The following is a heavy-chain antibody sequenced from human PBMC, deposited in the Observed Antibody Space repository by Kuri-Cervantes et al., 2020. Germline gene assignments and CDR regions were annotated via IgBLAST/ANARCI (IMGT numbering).Heavy chain of an antibody. CDR3: ARWATPRVVPAARGGVGFDP. V-gene: IGHV1-46*01. CDR1: GYTFTSYY. J-gene: IGHJ5*02. CDR2: INPSGGST. D-gene: IGHD2-2*01. Sequence: ASVKVSCKASGYTFTSYYMHWVRQAPGQGLECMGIINPSGGSTSYAQKFQGRVTMTRDTSTSTAYMELSSLRSEDTAVYYCARWATPRVVPAARGGVGFDPWGQGTLVTVSS.